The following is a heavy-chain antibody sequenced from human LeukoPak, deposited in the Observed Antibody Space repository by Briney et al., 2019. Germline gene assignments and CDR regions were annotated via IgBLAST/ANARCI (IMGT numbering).Heavy chain of an antibody. D-gene: IGHD2-2*02. V-gene: IGHV3-53*01. CDR2: IYSGGST. CDR1: GFAVSSSY. Sequence: PGGSLRLSCAASGFAVSSSYMTWVRQSPGKGLEWVSVIYSGGSTYYADSVRGRFTVSRDNSKNTLYLQMNSLRAEDTAVYYCARDQLGGYCTSTNCYTSFYYWGRGTLVTVSS. CDR3: ARDQLGGYCTSTNCYTSFYY. J-gene: IGHJ4*02.